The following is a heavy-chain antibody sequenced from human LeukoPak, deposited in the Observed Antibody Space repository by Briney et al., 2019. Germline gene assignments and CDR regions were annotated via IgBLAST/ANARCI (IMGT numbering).Heavy chain of an antibody. CDR2: IIPIFGTA. CDR3: ASRYCSSTSCYAATYDAFDI. J-gene: IGHJ3*02. CDR1: GYTFTSYG. V-gene: IGHV1-69*13. D-gene: IGHD2-2*01. Sequence: PTASVKVSCKASGYTFTSYGISWVRQAPGQGLEWMGGIIPIFGTANYAQKFQGRVTITADESTSTAYMELSSLRSEDTAVYYCASRYCSSTSCYAATYDAFDIWGQGTMVTVSS.